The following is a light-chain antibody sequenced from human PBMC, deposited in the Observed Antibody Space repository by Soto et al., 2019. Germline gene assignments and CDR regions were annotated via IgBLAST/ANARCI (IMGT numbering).Light chain of an antibody. J-gene: IGLJ1*01. CDR2: EVA. Sequence: QSALTQPASVSGSPGQSITISCSGTSSDIGGYNFVSWYQQHPGRAPRLLIYEVANRPSGVSDRFSGSKSGTSASLAITGLQAEDEADYYCQSYDNTLSAYVFGTGTKLTVL. CDR3: QSYDNTLSAYV. CDR1: SSDIGGYNF. V-gene: IGLV2-14*03.